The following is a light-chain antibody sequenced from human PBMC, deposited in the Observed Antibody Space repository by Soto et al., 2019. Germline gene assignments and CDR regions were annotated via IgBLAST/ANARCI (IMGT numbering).Light chain of an antibody. CDR1: QSIGRN. J-gene: IGKJ1*01. CDR2: TSS. V-gene: IGKV1-39*01. CDR3: QQSYSTPPT. Sequence: TQSPASLSASVGDRVTVTCGASQSIGRNLNWYQQKPGKAPKLLIYTSSNLQSGVPSRFSGSGSGTDFILTIRSLQPEDFASYYCQQSYSTPPTFGQGTKVDIK.